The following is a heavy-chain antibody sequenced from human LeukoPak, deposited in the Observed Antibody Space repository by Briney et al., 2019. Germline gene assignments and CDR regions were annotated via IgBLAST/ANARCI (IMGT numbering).Heavy chain of an antibody. CDR2: INHSGST. V-gene: IGHV4-34*01. CDR3: ARGRARGYDDY. D-gene: IGHD5-12*01. CDR1: GYSITSGYY. Sequence: SETLSLTCTVSGYSITSGYYWSWIRQPPGKGLEWIGEINHSGSTNYNPSLKSRVTISVDTSKNQFSLKLSSVTAADTAVYYCARGRARGYDDYWGQGTLVTVSS. J-gene: IGHJ4*02.